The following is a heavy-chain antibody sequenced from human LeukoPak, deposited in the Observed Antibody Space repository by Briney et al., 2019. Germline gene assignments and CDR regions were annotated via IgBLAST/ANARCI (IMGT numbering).Heavy chain of an antibody. CDR1: GYTLTELS. V-gene: IGHV1-24*01. Sequence: ASAKVSCKVSGYTLTELSMHWVRQAPGKGLEWMGGFDPEDGETIYAQKFQGRVTMTEDTSTDTAYMELSSLRSEDTAVYYCATGTPCTNGVCYYPDWFDPWGQGTLVTVSS. CDR3: ATGTPCTNGVCYYPDWFDP. D-gene: IGHD2-8*01. J-gene: IGHJ5*02. CDR2: FDPEDGET.